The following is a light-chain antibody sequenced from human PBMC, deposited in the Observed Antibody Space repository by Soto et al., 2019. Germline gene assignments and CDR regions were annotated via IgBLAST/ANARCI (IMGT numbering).Light chain of an antibody. V-gene: IGKV3-11*01. J-gene: IGKJ5*01. CDR2: DAS. CDR1: QSVSSH. CDR3: QQRSNDMYT. Sequence: EIVLTQSPATLSLSPGEKITLSCRASQSVSSHLAWYQQQPGQAPRLLIYDASNRATGIPARFSGSGSGTDFTLTISSLDPEDFAVYYCQQRSNDMYTFGQGTRLEIK.